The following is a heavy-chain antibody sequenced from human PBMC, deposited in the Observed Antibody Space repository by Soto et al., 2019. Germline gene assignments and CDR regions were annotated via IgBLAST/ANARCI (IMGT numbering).Heavy chain of an antibody. J-gene: IGHJ4*02. CDR3: ARRSPISRDY. CDR2: IYYSGST. D-gene: IGHD3-3*02. Sequence: QLQLQESGPGLVKPSETLSLTCTVSGGSISSSSYYWGWIRQPPGKGLEWIGSIYYSGSTYYNPSLKSRVTISVDTSKHQFSLKLSSVTAADTAVYYCARRSPISRDYWGQGTLVTVSS. V-gene: IGHV4-39*01. CDR1: GGSISSSSYY.